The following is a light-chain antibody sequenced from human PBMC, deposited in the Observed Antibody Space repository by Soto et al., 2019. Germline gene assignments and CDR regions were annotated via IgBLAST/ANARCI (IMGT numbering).Light chain of an antibody. J-gene: IGLJ1*01. CDR1: SSDVGGYNY. V-gene: IGLV2-14*01. CDR3: NSYTSKSTGV. CDR2: EVT. Sequence: QSALTQPASVSGSPGQSITISCTGTSSDVGGYNYVSWYQQHPGKAPQLIIYEVTNRPSGVSKRFSGSKSGNTASLTISGLQAEDEADYYCNSYTSKSTGVVGTGTKLTVL.